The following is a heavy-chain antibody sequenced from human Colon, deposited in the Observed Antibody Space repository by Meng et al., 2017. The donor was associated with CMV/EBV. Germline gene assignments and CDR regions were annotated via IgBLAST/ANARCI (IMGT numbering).Heavy chain of an antibody. CDR1: GDSISNYY. Sequence: SETLSLTCNVSGDSISNYYWSWIRQPPGKGLEWIGNIYYSGTTNYNPSLESRVIISVDTSKKHFSLRLSSVTAADTAVYYCARAPYCSGGSCYYYYYYGLDVWGQGPRSPSP. V-gene: IGHV4-59*01. D-gene: IGHD2-15*01. CDR3: ARAPYCSGGSCYYYYYYGLDV. J-gene: IGHJ6*02. CDR2: IYYSGTT.